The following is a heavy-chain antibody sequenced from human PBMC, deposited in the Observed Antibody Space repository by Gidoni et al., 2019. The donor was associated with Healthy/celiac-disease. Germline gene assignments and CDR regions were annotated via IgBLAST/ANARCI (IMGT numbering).Heavy chain of an antibody. CDR3: ARSLSSPFDY. CDR2: IYHSGST. J-gene: IGHJ4*02. V-gene: IGHV4-4*02. Sequence: GLEWIGEIYHSGSTNYNPSLKSRVPISVDKSKNQFSLKLSSVTAADTAVYYCARSLSSPFDYWGQGTLVTVSS.